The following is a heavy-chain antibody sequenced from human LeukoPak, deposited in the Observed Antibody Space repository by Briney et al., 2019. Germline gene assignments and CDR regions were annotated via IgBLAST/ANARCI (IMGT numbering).Heavy chain of an antibody. CDR3: ARDAPSGYGPRFDY. J-gene: IGHJ4*02. V-gene: IGHV4-34*01. D-gene: IGHD3-22*01. Sequence: SETLSLTCAVYGESFSGYYWSWLRQPPGKGLEWIGQINDGGSTNYNPSLKSRLTISVDTSKNQFSLKLNSVTAADTAVYYCARDAPSGYGPRFDYWGQGTLVTVSS. CDR1: GESFSGYY. CDR2: INDGGST.